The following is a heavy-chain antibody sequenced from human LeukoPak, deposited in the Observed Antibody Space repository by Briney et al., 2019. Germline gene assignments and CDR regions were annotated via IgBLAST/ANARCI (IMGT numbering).Heavy chain of an antibody. CDR1: GFTFSRYA. V-gene: IGHV3-30*04. Sequence: PSGRSLRLSCAASGFTFSRYAMHWVRQGPGKGLEWVAAISYDGSNKKYADSVKGRFTISRDNSKNTLYLQMNSLRAEDTAVYYCAKEERELDYWGQGTLVTVSS. CDR3: AKEERELDY. D-gene: IGHD1-1*01. CDR2: ISYDGSNK. J-gene: IGHJ4*02.